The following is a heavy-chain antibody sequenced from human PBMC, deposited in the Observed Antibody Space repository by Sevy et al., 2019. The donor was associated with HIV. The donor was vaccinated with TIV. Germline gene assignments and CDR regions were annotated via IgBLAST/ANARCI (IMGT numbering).Heavy chain of an antibody. CDR1: GYTFSNFD. J-gene: IGHJ4*02. V-gene: IGHV1-46*04. CDR3: AGMLSCGGACYYFDS. D-gene: IGHD2-21*02. Sequence: ASVKVSCKASGYTFSNFDIHWVRQAPGQGLESMGLINPSGGYTNYAQSLQGRVTMTRDTSATTVYMELRSLRSEDTVVYYCAGMLSCGGACYYFDSWGQGTLVTVSS. CDR2: INPSGGYT.